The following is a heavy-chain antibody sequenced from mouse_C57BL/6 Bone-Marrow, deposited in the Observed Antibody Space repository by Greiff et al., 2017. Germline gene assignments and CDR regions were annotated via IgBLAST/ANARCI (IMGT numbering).Heavy chain of an antibody. J-gene: IGHJ1*03. D-gene: IGHD2-3*01. CDR3: ARWLLRWYFDV. Sequence: QVQLKQPGAELVKPGASVKLSCKASGYTFTSYWMHWVKQRPGRGLEWIGRIDPNSGGTTYNEKFKSKATLTVDKPSSTAYMQLSSLTSEDSAVYYCARWLLRWYFDVWGTGTTVTVSS. CDR1: GYTFTSYW. V-gene: IGHV1-72*01. CDR2: IDPNSGGT.